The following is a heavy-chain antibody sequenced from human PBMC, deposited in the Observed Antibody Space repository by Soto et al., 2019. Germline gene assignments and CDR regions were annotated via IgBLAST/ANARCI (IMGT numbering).Heavy chain of an antibody. D-gene: IGHD3-9*01. Sequence: ASVNVSSKASGYIFTGYYLHWVRKVTGQGLKWMGCINPNSGGTNYGQRFQGSITMTRDTSINTAYVELSSLKSDDTAVYYCARDLNDLRSFGRQGDYYGMDVWGQGTTVTVSS. CDR2: INPNSGGT. V-gene: IGHV1-2*04. CDR1: GYIFTGYY. J-gene: IGHJ6*02. CDR3: ARDLNDLRSFGRQGDYYGMDV.